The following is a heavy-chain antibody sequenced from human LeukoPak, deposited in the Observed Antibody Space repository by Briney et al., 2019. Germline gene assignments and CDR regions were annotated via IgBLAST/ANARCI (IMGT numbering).Heavy chain of an antibody. CDR3: ARDPDYYDSSGQMGFDY. D-gene: IGHD3-22*01. V-gene: IGHV3-21*01. J-gene: IGHJ4*02. CDR2: IGSTSSSI. Sequence: PGGSLRLSCAASGFTFSSYNMNWVRQAPGKGLEWVSSIGSTSSSIYYADSVKGRFTISRDNAKNSLYLQMNSLRAEDTAVYYCARDPDYYDSSGQMGFDYWGQGTLVTVSS. CDR1: GFTFSSYN.